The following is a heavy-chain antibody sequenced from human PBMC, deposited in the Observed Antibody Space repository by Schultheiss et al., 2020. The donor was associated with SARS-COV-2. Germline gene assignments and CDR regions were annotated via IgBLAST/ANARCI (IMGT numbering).Heavy chain of an antibody. J-gene: IGHJ6*02. V-gene: IGHV1-2*02. CDR2: INPNSGGT. CDR3: ARAATIPGPEIVGMDV. Sequence: ASVKVSCKASGYTFTGYYMHWVRQAPGQGLEWMGWINPNSGGTNYAQKLQGRVTMTTDTSTSTAYMELRSLRSDDTAVYYCARAATIPGPEIVGMDVWGQGTTVTVSS. CDR1: GYTFTGYY. D-gene: IGHD5-12*01.